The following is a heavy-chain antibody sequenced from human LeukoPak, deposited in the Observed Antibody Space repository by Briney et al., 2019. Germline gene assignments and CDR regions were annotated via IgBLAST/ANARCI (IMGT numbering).Heavy chain of an antibody. CDR2: VRSRPESYAT. CDR1: GLTFSGSS. Sequence: GGSLRLSRAASGLTFSGSSMQWVRQASGEGLGWVGLVRSRPESYATQYGASVSGRFTISRDHSKNTAYLQMNSLKAEDTAVYYCTPCLCSRTTCPWGQGTLVTVSS. V-gene: IGHV3-73*01. CDR3: TPCLCSRTTCP. D-gene: IGHD2-2*01. J-gene: IGHJ5*02.